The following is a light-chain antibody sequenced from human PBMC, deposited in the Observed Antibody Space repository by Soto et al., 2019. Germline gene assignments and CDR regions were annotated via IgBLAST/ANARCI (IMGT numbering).Light chain of an antibody. J-gene: IGLJ1*01. CDR1: SSDVGGYNY. Sequence: ALTQPASVSGSPGQSITISCTGTSSDVGGYNYVSWYQQHPGKVPKLMIYDVSNRPSGVSNRFSGSKSGNTASLTISGLQGEDEADYYCSSYTSSSTYVFGTGTKVTVL. CDR2: DVS. CDR3: SSYTSSSTYV. V-gene: IGLV2-14*01.